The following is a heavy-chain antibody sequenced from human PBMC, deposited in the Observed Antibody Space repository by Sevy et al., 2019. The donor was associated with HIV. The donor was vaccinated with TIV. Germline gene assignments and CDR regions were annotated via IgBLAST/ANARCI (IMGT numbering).Heavy chain of an antibody. CDR2: INPGGTEE. CDR3: ARGENDDEFFQY. J-gene: IGHJ1*01. CDR1: GFTFSNSW. Sequence: GGSLRLSCVASGFTFSNSWMNWVRQAPGKGLEWVANINPGGTEEFYVDSVKGRFIISRDNAKNSLFLQMNSLRAEDTAVYYCARGENDDEFFQYWGQGTLVTVS. V-gene: IGHV3-7*04. D-gene: IGHD3-16*01.